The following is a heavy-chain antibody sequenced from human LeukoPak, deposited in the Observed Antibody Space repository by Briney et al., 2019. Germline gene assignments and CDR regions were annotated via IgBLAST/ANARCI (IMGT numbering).Heavy chain of an antibody. CDR3: AKALRRTYGEDGMFDY. CDR1: GFTFSSYG. CDR2: ISWNSGSI. J-gene: IGHJ4*02. Sequence: PGGSLRLSCAASGFTFSSYGMHWVRQAPGKGLEWVSGISWNSGSIGYADSVKGRFTISRDNAKNSLYLQMNSLRAEDTALYYCAKALRRTYGEDGMFDYWGQGTLVTVSS. V-gene: IGHV3-9*01. D-gene: IGHD4-17*01.